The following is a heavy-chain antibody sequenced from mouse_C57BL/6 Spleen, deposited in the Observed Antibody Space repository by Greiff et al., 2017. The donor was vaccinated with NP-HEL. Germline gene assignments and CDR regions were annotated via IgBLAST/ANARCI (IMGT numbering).Heavy chain of an antibody. Sequence: QVQLQQSGAELVRPGASVTLSCKASGYTFTDYEMHWVKQTPVPGLEWIGAIDPETGGTAYNQKFKGKVILTADKSSSTAYMELRSRTSEDSAVYYCFHLGRAYWGQGTLVTVSA. CDR3: FHLGRAY. J-gene: IGHJ3*01. V-gene: IGHV1-15*01. CDR2: IDPETGGT. D-gene: IGHD3-3*01. CDR1: GYTFTDYE.